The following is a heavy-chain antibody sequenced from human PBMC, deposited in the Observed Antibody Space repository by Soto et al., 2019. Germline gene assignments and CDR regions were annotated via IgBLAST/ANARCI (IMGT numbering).Heavy chain of an antibody. CDR2: INPNSGGT. CDR3: AREGQVVTIGPLDYYYYMDV. J-gene: IGHJ6*03. D-gene: IGHD2-21*02. Sequence: ASVKVSCKASGYTFTGYYMHWVRQAPGQGLEWMGWINPNSGGTNYAQKFQGWVTMTRDTSISTAYMELSRLRSDDTAVYYCAREGQVVTIGPLDYYYYMDVWGKGTTVTVSS. CDR1: GYTFTGYY. V-gene: IGHV1-2*04.